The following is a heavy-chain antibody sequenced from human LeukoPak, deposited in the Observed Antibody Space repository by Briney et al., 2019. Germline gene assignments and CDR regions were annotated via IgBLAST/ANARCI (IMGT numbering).Heavy chain of an antibody. D-gene: IGHD2-15*01. CDR2: ISAYNGNT. V-gene: IGHV1-18*01. CDR3: ARVDLVVVVAANWFDP. CDR1: GYTFTSYG. J-gene: IGHJ5*02. Sequence: ASVKVSCKASGYTFTSYGISWVRQAPGQGLGWMGWISAYNGNTNYAQKLQGRGTMTTDTSTSTAYMELRSLRSDDTAVYYCARVDLVVVVAANWFDPWGQGTLVTVSS.